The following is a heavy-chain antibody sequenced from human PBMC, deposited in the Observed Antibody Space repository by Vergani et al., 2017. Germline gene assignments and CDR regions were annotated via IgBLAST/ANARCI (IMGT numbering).Heavy chain of an antibody. J-gene: IGHJ2*01. V-gene: IGHV2-5*02. CDR3: ARIRASPTTVTSYWYFDL. CDR1: GFSLSTSGVG. D-gene: IGHD4-17*01. CDR2: IYWDDDK. Sequence: QITLKESGPTLVKPTQTLTLTCTFSGFSLSTSGVGVGWIRQPPGKALEWLALIYWDDDKRYSPSLKSRLTITKDTSKNLVVLKMTNMDPVDTATYYCARIRASPTTVTSYWYFDLWGRGTLVTVSS.